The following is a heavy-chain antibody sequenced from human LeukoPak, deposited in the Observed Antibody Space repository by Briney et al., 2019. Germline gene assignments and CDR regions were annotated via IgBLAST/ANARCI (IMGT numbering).Heavy chain of an antibody. J-gene: IGHJ3*02. Sequence: GGSLRLSCAASGFTFSNYSMNWVRQAPGKRLEWVSSISSSSYSYIYYADSVKGRFTISRDNAKNSLYLQMNSLGAEDTAVYYCARDQGYYTGGSWYSDRGVDAFDIWGQGTMVTVSS. CDR2: ISSSSYSYI. D-gene: IGHD2-15*01. CDR3: ARDQGYYTGGSWYSDRGVDAFDI. CDR1: GFTFSNYS. V-gene: IGHV3-21*01.